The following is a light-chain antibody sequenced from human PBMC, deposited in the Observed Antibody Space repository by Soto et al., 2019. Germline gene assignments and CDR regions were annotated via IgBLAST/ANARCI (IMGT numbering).Light chain of an antibody. CDR2: EVS. CDR1: SSDIGAYDY. CDR3: SSFTGSSNV. Sequence: QSALTQPASVSGSPGQSITISCSGSSSDIGAYDYVSWYQQHPGKAPKLMIYEVSKRPSGVPDRFSGSKSGNTASLTVSGLQAEDEADYYCSSFTGSSNVFGAGTKLTVL. V-gene: IGLV2-8*01. J-gene: IGLJ1*01.